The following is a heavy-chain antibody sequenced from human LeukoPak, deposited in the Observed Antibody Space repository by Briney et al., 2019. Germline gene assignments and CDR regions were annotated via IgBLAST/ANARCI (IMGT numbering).Heavy chain of an antibody. V-gene: IGHV1-69*04. CDR2: IIPILGIA. D-gene: IGHD3-22*01. CDR3: ARGGSSMIELN. J-gene: IGHJ4*02. Sequence: SVKVSCRASGGTFSSYAISWVRQAPGQGLEWMGRIIPILGIANYAQKFQGRVTITADKSTSTAYMELSSLRSEDTAVYYCARGGSSMIELNWGQGTLVTVSS. CDR1: GGTFSSYA.